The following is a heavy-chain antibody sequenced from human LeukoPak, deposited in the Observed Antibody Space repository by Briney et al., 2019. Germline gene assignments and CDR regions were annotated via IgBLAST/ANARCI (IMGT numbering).Heavy chain of an antibody. J-gene: IGHJ4*02. V-gene: IGHV3-74*01. D-gene: IGHD5-24*01. CDR1: GFTFSSYW. Sequence: GGSLRLSCAASGFTFSSYWMHWVRQAPGKGLVWVSRINSDGSSTSYADSVKGRFTISRDNAKNTLYLQMNSLRAEDTAVYYCARGGRWLQWDFDYWGQGTLVTVSS. CDR3: ARGGRWLQWDFDY. CDR2: INSDGSST.